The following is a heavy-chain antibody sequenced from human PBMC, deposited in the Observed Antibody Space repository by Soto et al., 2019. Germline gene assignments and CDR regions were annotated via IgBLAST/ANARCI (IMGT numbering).Heavy chain of an antibody. J-gene: IGHJ4*02. V-gene: IGHV3-66*01. CDR1: GFTVSSNY. Sequence: GGSLRLSCAASGFTVSSNYMSWVRQAPGKGLEWVSVIYSGGSTYYADSVKGRFTISRDNSKNTLYLQMNSLRAEDTAVYYCASGLLSYDILTGYYQEGPVDYWGQGTLVTVSS. CDR2: IYSGGST. CDR3: ASGLLSYDILTGYYQEGPVDY. D-gene: IGHD3-9*01.